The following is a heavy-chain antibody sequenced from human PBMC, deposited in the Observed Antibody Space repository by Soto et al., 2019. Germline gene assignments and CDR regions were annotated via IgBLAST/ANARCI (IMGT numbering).Heavy chain of an antibody. Sequence: EVQLLESEGGLVQPGGSVRLSCAASGLTFGNYAMSWVRQAPGKGLEWVSAISGDSGRTYYADSVKGRFTISRDNSKNTLYLQMNTLRAEDTAVYYCAVTPNCGRDCSAASYWYFDIWGRGTLVTVSS. CDR3: AVTPNCGRDCSAASYWYFDI. V-gene: IGHV3-23*01. CDR2: ISGDSGRT. D-gene: IGHD2-21*02. CDR1: GLTFGNYA. J-gene: IGHJ2*01.